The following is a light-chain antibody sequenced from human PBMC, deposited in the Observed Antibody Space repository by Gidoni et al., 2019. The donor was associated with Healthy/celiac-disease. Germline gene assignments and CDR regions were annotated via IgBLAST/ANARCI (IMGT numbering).Light chain of an antibody. J-gene: IGKJ1*01. CDR3: QQYNNLPPTWT. CDR1: QSVSSN. Sequence: EIVMTQSPATLSVSPGERATRSCRASQSVSSNLAWYQQKPGQAPRLLIYGASTRATVIPARFSGSGSGTEFTLTISSLQSEDFAVYYCQQYNNLPPTWTFGQGTKVEIK. CDR2: GAS. V-gene: IGKV3-15*01.